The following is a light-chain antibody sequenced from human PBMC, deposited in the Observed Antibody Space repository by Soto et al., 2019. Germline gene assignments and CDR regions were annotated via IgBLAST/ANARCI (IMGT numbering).Light chain of an antibody. CDR3: QQYDNLPPTWT. Sequence: DIQMTQSPSSLSASVGDRVTITCQASHDINNYLNWYQQTPGKAPKLLIYDASNLETGVPSRFSGSGSGTHFTFTISNLQPEDIATYYCQQYDNLPPTWTFGQGTKVDIK. V-gene: IGKV1-33*01. CDR1: HDINNY. J-gene: IGKJ1*01. CDR2: DAS.